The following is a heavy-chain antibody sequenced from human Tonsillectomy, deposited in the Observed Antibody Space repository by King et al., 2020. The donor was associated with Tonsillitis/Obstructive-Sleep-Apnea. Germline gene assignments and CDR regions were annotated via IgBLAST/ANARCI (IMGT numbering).Heavy chain of an antibody. CDR2: INSDGSST. D-gene: IGHD4-11*01. CDR3: AKGDYTKHYYYYGMDV. J-gene: IGHJ6*02. Sequence: VQLVESGGDLVQPGGSLRLSCAASGFTFSSYWMHWVRQAPGKGLVWVSRINSDGSSTNYADSVKGRFTISGDNAKNTLYLQMNSLRAEDTAVYYCAKGDYTKHYYYYGMDVWGQGTTVTVSS. V-gene: IGHV3-74*01. CDR1: GFTFSSYW.